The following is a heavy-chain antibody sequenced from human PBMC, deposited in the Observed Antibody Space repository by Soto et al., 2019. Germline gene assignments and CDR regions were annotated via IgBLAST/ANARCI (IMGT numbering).Heavy chain of an antibody. V-gene: IGHV4-4*02. CDR1: GGSISSSNW. CDR3: TTDGPLVVVARFQH. CDR2: IYHSGST. J-gene: IGHJ1*01. D-gene: IGHD2-15*01. Sequence: SETLSLTCAVSGGSISSSNWWSWVRQPPGKGLEWIGQIYHSGSTNYNPSLKSRVTISVDKSKNQFSLKLSSVTAEDTAVYYCTTDGPLVVVARFQHWGQGTLVTVSS.